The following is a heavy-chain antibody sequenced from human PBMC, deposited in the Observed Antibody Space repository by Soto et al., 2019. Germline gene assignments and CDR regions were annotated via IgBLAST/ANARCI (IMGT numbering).Heavy chain of an antibody. CDR3: ARASDAATSWFVY. V-gene: IGHV1-2*02. J-gene: IGHJ4*02. CDR1: GYTFTAYY. Sequence: GASVKVSCKASGYTFTAYYIHWVRRAPGQGLEWMGWFNPKSGGANYAQSFQGRVTLTRDTSISTVYMELSGLTSDDTAVYFCARASDAATSWFVYWGQGTLVTVSS. CDR2: FNPKSGGA. D-gene: IGHD2-15*01.